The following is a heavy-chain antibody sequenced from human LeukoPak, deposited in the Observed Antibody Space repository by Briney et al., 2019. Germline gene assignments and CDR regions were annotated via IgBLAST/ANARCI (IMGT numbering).Heavy chain of an antibody. J-gene: IGHJ4*02. CDR3: ARGARFGELESYYFDY. CDR1: GFTVSSNY. D-gene: IGHD3-10*01. Sequence: GGSLRLSCAASGFTVSSNYMSWVRQAPGKGLEWGSVIYSGGSTYYADSVEGRFTISRDNSKNTLYLQMNSLRAEDTAVYYCARGARFGELESYYFDYWGQGTLVTVSS. CDR2: IYSGGST. V-gene: IGHV3-66*01.